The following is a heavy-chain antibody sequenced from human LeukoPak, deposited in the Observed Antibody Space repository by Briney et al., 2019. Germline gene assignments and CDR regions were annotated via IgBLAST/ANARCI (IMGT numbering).Heavy chain of an antibody. CDR3: ARTKCGGDCYLLYYYGMDV. D-gene: IGHD2-21*02. CDR1: GYTFTGYY. CDR2: INPNSGGT. Sequence: GASVKVSCKASGYTFTGYYMHWVRQAPGQGLEWMGWINPNSGGTNYAQKFQGWVTMTRDTSISTAYMELSRLRSDDTAVYYCARTKCGGDCYLLYYYGMDVWGQGTTVTVSS. J-gene: IGHJ6*02. V-gene: IGHV1-2*04.